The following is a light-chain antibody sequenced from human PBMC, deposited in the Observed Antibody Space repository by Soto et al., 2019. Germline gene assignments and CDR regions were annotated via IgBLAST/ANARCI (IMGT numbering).Light chain of an antibody. CDR3: SSYTSSSTLL. Sequence: QFALTQSASGSGSPGQSITFSCTGTSNDIGGYNYVSWYQQHPGKAPKLMIFDVSNRPSGVSYRFSGSKSGNTASLTISGLQAEDEADYYCSSYTSSSTLLFGGGTKLTVL. J-gene: IGLJ2*01. V-gene: IGLV2-14*01. CDR1: SNDIGGYNY. CDR2: DVS.